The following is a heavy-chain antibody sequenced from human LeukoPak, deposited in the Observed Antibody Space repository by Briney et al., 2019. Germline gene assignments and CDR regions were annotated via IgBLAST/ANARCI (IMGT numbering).Heavy chain of an antibody. V-gene: IGHV3-7*01. CDR3: ARDLSGVTGYTYGRGIDY. Sequence: PGGSLRLSCAASGSTFSSYWMSWVRQAPGKGLEWVANIKQDGSEKYYVDSVKGRFTISRDNAKTSLYLQMNSLRAEDTAVYYCARDLSGVTGYTYGRGIDYWGQGTLVTVSS. D-gene: IGHD5-18*01. J-gene: IGHJ4*02. CDR1: GSTFSSYW. CDR2: IKQDGSEK.